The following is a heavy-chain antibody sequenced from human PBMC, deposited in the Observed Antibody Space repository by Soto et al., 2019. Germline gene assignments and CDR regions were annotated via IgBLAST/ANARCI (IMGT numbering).Heavy chain of an antibody. CDR1: GGSVSSVGYY. Sequence: SETLSLTCTVSGGSVSSVGYYWSWIRQHPGKGLEWIGYITYSGNTCYNPSLESRVTMSADTSKNQFSLKLSSVTAADTAVYFCVRGGSCTTGVCSVFDYWGQGTLVTSPQ. J-gene: IGHJ4*02. V-gene: IGHV4-31*03. D-gene: IGHD2-8*01. CDR2: ITYSGNT. CDR3: VRGGSCTTGVCSVFDY.